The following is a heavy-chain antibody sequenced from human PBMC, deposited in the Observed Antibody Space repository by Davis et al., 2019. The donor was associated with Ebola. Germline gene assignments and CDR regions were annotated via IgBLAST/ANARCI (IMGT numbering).Heavy chain of an antibody. CDR2: IKQDGSEK. V-gene: IGHV3-7*03. D-gene: IGHD4-17*01. CDR1: GFTFSSYG. Sequence: GGSLRLSCAASGFTFSSYGMSWVRQAPGKGLEWVANIKQDGSEKYYVDSVKGRFTISRDNAKNSLYLQMNSLRAEDTAVYYCATRDYGDSPGGYYYYGMDVWGQGTTVTVSS. CDR3: ATRDYGDSPGGYYYYGMDV. J-gene: IGHJ6*02.